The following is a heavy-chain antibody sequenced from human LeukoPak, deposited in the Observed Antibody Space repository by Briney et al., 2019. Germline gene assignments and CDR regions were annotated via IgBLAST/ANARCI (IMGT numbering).Heavy chain of an antibody. V-gene: IGHV4-61*02. CDR1: GGSISSGSYY. CDR3: AIDDILTGPGVD. J-gene: IGHJ4*02. CDR2: IYTSGST. D-gene: IGHD3-9*01. Sequence: PSETLSLTCTVSGGSISSGSYYWSWIRQPAGKGLEWIGRIYTSGSTNYNPSLKSRVTISVDPSKNQFSLKLSSVTAADTAVYYCAIDDILTGPGVDWGQGTLVTVSS.